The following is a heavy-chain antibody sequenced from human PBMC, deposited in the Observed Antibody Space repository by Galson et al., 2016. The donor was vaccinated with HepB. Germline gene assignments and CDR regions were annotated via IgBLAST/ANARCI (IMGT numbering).Heavy chain of an antibody. D-gene: IGHD4-17*01. CDR3: ARNPYGDYAWFDP. CDR2: IYSGGRT. CDR1: GFTVSRNY. J-gene: IGHJ5*02. Sequence: SLRLSCAASGFTVSRNYMSWVRQAPGKGLEWVSVIYSGGRTYCADSVKGRFTISGDNSKNTLYLQMNSLRAEDTAMYYCARNPYGDYAWFDPWGQGTLVTVSS. V-gene: IGHV3-53*01.